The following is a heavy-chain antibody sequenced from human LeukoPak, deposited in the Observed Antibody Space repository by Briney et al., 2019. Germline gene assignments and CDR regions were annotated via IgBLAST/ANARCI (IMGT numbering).Heavy chain of an antibody. V-gene: IGHV5-51*01. CDR3: ARLELHDGMDV. J-gene: IGHJ6*02. CDR1: GYSFTSYW. CDR2: IYPGDSDT. Sequence: GESLKISCKGSGYSFTSYWIGWVRQMPGKGPEWMGIIYPGDSDTRYSPSFQGQVTISADKSISTAYLQCSSLKASDTAMYYCARLELHDGMDVWGQGTTVTVSS. D-gene: IGHD1-7*01.